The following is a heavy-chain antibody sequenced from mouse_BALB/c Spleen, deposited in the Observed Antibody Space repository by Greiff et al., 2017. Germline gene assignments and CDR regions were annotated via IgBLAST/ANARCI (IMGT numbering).Heavy chain of an antibody. CDR2: ISYSGST. Sequence: VQLQQSGPGLVKPSQSLSLTCTVTGYSITSDYAWNWIRQFPGNKLEWMGYISYSGSTSYNPSLKSRISITRDTSKNQFFLQLNSVTTEDTASYYCALLWLRREGYWYFDVWGAGTTVTVSS. D-gene: IGHD2-2*01. J-gene: IGHJ1*01. CDR3: ALLWLRREGYWYFDV. V-gene: IGHV3-2*02. CDR1: GYSITSDYA.